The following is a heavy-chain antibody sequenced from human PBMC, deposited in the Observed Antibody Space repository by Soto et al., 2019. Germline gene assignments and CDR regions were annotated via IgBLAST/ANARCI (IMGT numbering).Heavy chain of an antibody. D-gene: IGHD1-26*01. CDR2: ISSSGSTI. Sequence: EGQLVDSGGGLVRPGGSLRLSCAGSGFTFSRYSMNWVRQAPGKGLEWVSSISSSGSTIYYADSVKGRFTISRDNAKNSLYLQMNSLRAEDTAVYYCARVLGRILQHWGQGTLVTVSS. J-gene: IGHJ1*01. CDR1: GFTFSRYS. CDR3: ARVLGRILQH. V-gene: IGHV3-21*01.